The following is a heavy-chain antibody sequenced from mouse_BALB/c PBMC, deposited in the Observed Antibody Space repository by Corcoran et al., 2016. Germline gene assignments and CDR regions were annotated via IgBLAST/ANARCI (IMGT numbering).Heavy chain of an antibody. Sequence: QVQLQQSGAELMKPGASVKISCKATGYTFSSYWIEWVKQRPGHGLEWIGEILPGSGSTNYNAKFKGKATFTADTSSNTVYMQLSSLTSEDSAVYYCAREGWFFDVWGAGTTVTVSS. V-gene: IGHV1-9*01. CDR3: AREGWFFDV. CDR1: GYTFSSYW. J-gene: IGHJ1*01. CDR2: ILPGSGST.